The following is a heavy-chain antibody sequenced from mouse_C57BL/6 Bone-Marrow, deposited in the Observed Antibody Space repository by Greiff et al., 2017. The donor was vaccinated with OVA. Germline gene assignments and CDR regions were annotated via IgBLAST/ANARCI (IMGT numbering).Heavy chain of an antibody. D-gene: IGHD1-1*01. V-gene: IGHV1-62-2*01. CDR1: GYTFTEYT. Sequence: VQLQQSDAELVKPGASVKLSCKASGYTFTEYTIHWVKQRSGQGLEWIGWFYPGSGSIKYNEKFKDKATLTADKSSSTVYMELSRLTSEDSAVYFCARHGIYYYGSSYRYFDVWGTGTTVTVSS. J-gene: IGHJ1*03. CDR3: ARHGIYYYGSSYRYFDV. CDR2: FYPGSGSI.